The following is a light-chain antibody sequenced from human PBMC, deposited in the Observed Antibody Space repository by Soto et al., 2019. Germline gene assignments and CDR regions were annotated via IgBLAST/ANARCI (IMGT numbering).Light chain of an antibody. Sequence: DIHITQSPSSVSASVGDRVTITCRASQDISSWLALYQQKPGKAPKIMIYAASSLQVGVPSRFSGSGSGTEFTLTISRLEPEDFAVYYCQQYGRSPTTFGQGTKVDI. CDR3: QQYGRSPTT. V-gene: IGKV1-12*01. CDR2: AAS. CDR1: QDISSW. J-gene: IGKJ1*01.